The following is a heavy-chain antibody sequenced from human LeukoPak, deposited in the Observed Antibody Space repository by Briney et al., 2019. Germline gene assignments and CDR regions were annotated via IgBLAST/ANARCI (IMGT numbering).Heavy chain of an antibody. CDR1: GSTVDDYG. CDR3: ARSTIELELRFDY. J-gene: IGHJ4*02. D-gene: IGHD5-18*01. V-gene: IGHV3-20*04. CDR2: INWSGGST. Sequence: LPRGSLTPSCVDTGSTVDDYGMSWVRQAPGKRLEWVSGINWSGGSTGYADSVMGRLTISRENAKNSLYLQMNSLRAEDTAVYYCARSTIELELRFDYWGQGTLVTVSS.